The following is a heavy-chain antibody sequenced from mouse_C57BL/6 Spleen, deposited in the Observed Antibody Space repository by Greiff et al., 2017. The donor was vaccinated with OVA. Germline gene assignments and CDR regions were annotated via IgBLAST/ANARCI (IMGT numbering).Heavy chain of an antibody. D-gene: IGHD1-1*01. CDR1: GYTFTGYW. CDR2: ILPGSGST. CDR3: ARLGDITTVVAPYYYAMDY. V-gene: IGHV1-9*01. Sequence: QVQLQQSGAELMKPGASVKLSCKATGYTFTGYWIEWVKQRPGHGLEWIGEILPGSGSTNYNEKFKGKATFTADTSSNTAYMQLSSLTTEDSAIYYCARLGDITTVVAPYYYAMDYWGQGTSVTVSS. J-gene: IGHJ4*01.